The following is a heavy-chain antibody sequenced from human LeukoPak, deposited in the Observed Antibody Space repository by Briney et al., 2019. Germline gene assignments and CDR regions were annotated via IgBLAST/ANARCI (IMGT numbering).Heavy chain of an antibody. Sequence: SQTLSLTCTVSGGSISRGGYYWSWIRQHPGKGLEWIGYIYNSGSTYYNPSLKSRVTMSVDTSKNQFSLKLSSVTAAVTAVYYCARSSGAPDYWGQGTLVTVTS. CDR2: IYNSGST. CDR1: GGSISRGGYY. J-gene: IGHJ4*02. D-gene: IGHD6-19*01. CDR3: ARSSGAPDY. V-gene: IGHV4-31*03.